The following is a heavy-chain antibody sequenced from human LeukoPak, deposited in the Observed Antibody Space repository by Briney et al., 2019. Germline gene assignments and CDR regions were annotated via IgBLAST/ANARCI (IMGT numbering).Heavy chain of an antibody. CDR1: GFTFDDYA. V-gene: IGHV3-9*01. Sequence: PGRSLRLSCAASGFTFDDYAMHWVRQAPGKGLEWVSGISWNSGSIGYADSVKGRFTISRDNAKNSLYLQMNSLRAEDTAVYNCARSGPALDNWFDPWGQGTLVTVSS. CDR2: ISWNSGSI. CDR3: ARSGPALDNWFDP. D-gene: IGHD3-10*01. J-gene: IGHJ5*02.